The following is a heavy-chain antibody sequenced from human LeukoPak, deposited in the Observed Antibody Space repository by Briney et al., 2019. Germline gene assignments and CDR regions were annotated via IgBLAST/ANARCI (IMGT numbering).Heavy chain of an antibody. V-gene: IGHV3-23*01. CDR3: ARAGGLYWFDP. CDR2: ISGSGGSI. D-gene: IGHD3/OR15-3a*01. CDR1: GFTFSGYA. J-gene: IGHJ5*02. Sequence: GGSLRLSCAASGFTFSGYAMSWVRQAPGKGLEWVSAISGSGGSIYYADSVKGRFTISRDNAKNSLYLQMNSLRAEDTAVYYCARAGGLYWFDPWGQGTLVTVSS.